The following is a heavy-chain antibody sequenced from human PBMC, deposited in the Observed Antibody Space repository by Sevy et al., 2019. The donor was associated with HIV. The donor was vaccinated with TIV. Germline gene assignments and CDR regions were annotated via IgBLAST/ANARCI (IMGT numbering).Heavy chain of an antibody. CDR1: GFTFSKAW. CDR3: AAGVGASDFDY. D-gene: IGHD1-26*01. J-gene: IGHJ4*02. V-gene: IGHV3-15*01. Sequence: GGSLRLSCVASGFTFSKAWMSWVRQAPGKGLEWVGRIKSKTDGATRDLAVPVKGRIIISRDDSKNTLYLQISNLKIEDTGVYFCAAGVGASDFDYWGQGTLVTVSS. CDR2: IKSKTDGATR.